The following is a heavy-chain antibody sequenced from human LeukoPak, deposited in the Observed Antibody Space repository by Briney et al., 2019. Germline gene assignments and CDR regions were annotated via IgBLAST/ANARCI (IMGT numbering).Heavy chain of an antibody. CDR3: AKNSYDSSGYYSPDY. Sequence: GGSLRLSCAASGFTISSYVMSWVRQAPGKGLEWGSGISVSSGSTYYADSVKGRFTISGDNSKNTLFLQMNSLRAEDTAVYYCAKNSYDSSGYYSPDYWGQGTLVTVSS. V-gene: IGHV3-23*01. CDR1: GFTISSYV. CDR2: ISVSSGST. D-gene: IGHD3-22*01. J-gene: IGHJ4*02.